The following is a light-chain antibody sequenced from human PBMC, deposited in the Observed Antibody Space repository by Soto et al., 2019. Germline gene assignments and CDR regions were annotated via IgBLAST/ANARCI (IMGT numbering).Light chain of an antibody. J-gene: IGKJ1*01. CDR3: QQGSSFPWT. CDR2: AAS. V-gene: IGKV1-12*01. CDR1: QDIDSW. Sequence: DIQMTHSPSSVSASVGDRVTITCRASQDIDSWLAWYQQTPGKAPKLLIYAASSLQIGVPSRFSGSGSGTDFTFTSSSLQPEDFATYYCQQGSSFPWTFGQGTKVEIK.